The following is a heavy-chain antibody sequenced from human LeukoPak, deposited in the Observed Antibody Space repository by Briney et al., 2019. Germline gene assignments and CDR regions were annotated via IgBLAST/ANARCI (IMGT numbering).Heavy chain of an antibody. J-gene: IGHJ4*02. V-gene: IGHV4-59*01. CDR1: HGSNSTYY. CDR2: IYYSGST. CDR3: ASLGGSGSWNFGY. D-gene: IGHD3-10*01. Sequence: SETLSLTRTVSHGSNSTYYWSWVRHPPGKGREWVGYIYYSGSTNYNPSLKGRVTISLEPSKNQCSLKLSSVTAADTAVYYCASLGGSGSWNFGYWGQGTLVTVSS.